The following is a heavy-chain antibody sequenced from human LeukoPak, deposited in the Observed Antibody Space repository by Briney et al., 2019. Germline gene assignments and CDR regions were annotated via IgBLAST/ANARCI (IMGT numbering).Heavy chain of an antibody. CDR2: ISSRSSYI. J-gene: IGHJ4*02. CDR1: GFTFSSYS. D-gene: IGHD6-19*01. Sequence: GGPLRLSCAASGFTFSSYSMNWVRQAPGKGLEWVSSISSRSSYIDYADSLKGRFTISRDNAKNSLYLQMNSLRAEDTAVYYCARGKEPVAGSLSHFDYWGQGTLVTVSS. CDR3: ARGKEPVAGSLSHFDY. V-gene: IGHV3-21*01.